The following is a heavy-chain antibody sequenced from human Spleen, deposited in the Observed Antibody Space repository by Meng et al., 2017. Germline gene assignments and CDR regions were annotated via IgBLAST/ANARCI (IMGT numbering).Heavy chain of an antibody. V-gene: IGHV3-74*01. J-gene: IGHJ6*02. CDR3: KRGPDSYGADV. Sequence: GESLKIPCAASGFTFSMYWIYWVRQVPGKGLVWVSRVNGDGSTTDHADFVKDRFTISRDNAENIVYLQMGSLTAEDSAVYYYKRGPDSYGADVWGQGTTVTVSS. CDR1: GFTFSMYW. CDR2: VNGDGSTT.